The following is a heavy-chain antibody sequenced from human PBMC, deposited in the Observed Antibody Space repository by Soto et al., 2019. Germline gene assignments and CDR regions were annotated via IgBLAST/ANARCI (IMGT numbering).Heavy chain of an antibody. D-gene: IGHD3-3*01. CDR2: ISGSGGST. CDR1: GFTFSSYA. J-gene: IGHJ5*02. V-gene: IGHV3-23*01. CDR3: AKDPPTPYDFWSGHQYNWFDP. Sequence: LRLSCAASGFTFSSYAMSWVRQAPGKGLEWVSAISGSGGSTYYADSVKDRFTISRDNSKNTLYLQMNSLRAEDTAVYYCAKDPPTPYDFWSGHQYNWFDPWGQGTLVTVSS.